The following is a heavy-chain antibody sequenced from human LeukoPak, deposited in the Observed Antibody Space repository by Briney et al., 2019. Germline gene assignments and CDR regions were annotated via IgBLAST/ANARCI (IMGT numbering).Heavy chain of an antibody. V-gene: IGHV4-34*01. J-gene: IGHJ1*01. CDR3: ARCRISGWYSCRYFQH. CDR2: INHSGST. D-gene: IGHD6-19*01. Sequence: SETLSLACAVYGGSFSGYYWSWIRQPPGKGLEWIGEINHSGSTNYNPSLKSRVTISVDTSKNQFSLKLSSVTAADTAVYYCARCRISGWYSCRYFQHWGQGTLVTVSS. CDR1: GGSFSGYY.